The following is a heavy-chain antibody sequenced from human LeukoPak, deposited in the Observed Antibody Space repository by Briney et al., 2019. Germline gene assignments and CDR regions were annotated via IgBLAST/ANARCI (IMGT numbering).Heavy chain of an antibody. CDR2: IKQDGSEK. Sequence: PGGSLRLSCAASGFTFSSYEMNWVRQAPGKGLEWVANIKQDGSEKYYVDSVKGRFTISRDNAKNSVSLQMNSLSAEDTAVYYCARDRGTYYYDSTSHYDAFDIWGQGTLVTVSS. V-gene: IGHV3-7*01. D-gene: IGHD3-22*01. CDR3: ARDRGTYYYDSTSHYDAFDI. J-gene: IGHJ3*02. CDR1: GFTFSSYE.